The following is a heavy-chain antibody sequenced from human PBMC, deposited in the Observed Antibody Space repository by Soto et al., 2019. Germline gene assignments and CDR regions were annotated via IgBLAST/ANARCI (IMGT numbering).Heavy chain of an antibody. J-gene: IGHJ5*02. D-gene: IGHD2-2*01. CDR2: INAGNGNT. Sequence: ASVKVSCKASGYTFTGYAMHWVRQAPGQRLEWMGWINAGNGNTKYSQKFQGRVTITRDTSASTAYMELSSLRSEDTAVYYCARDRGYCISTSCYLWFDPWGQGTLVTVSS. V-gene: IGHV1-3*01. CDR1: GYTFTGYA. CDR3: ARDRGYCISTSCYLWFDP.